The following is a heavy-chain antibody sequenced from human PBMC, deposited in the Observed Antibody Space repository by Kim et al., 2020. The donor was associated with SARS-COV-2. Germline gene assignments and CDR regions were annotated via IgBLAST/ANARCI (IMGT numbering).Heavy chain of an antibody. CDR2: IWYDGSNK. J-gene: IGHJ4*02. Sequence: GGSLRLSCAASGFTFSSYGMHWVRQAPGKGLEWVAVIWYDGSNKYYADSVKGRFTISRDNSKNTLYLQMNSLRAEDTAVYYCARVPYSSGWPFDYWGQGTLVTVSS. V-gene: IGHV3-33*01. CDR1: GFTFSSYG. CDR3: ARVPYSSGWPFDY. D-gene: IGHD6-19*01.